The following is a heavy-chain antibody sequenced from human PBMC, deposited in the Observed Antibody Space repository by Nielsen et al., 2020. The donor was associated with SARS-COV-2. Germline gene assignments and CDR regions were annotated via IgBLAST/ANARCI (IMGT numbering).Heavy chain of an antibody. CDR1: GYTFNSYG. CDR3: ARVYKNVATIAGY. D-gene: IGHD5-12*01. CDR2: INANSGNT. V-gene: IGHV1-8*02. J-gene: IGHJ4*02. Sequence: ASVKVSCKASGYTFNSYGISWVRQAPGQGLEWMGWINANSGNTGYAQKFQGRVTMTRNTSISTAYMELSSLRSEDTAVYYCARVYKNVATIAGYWGQGTLVTVSS.